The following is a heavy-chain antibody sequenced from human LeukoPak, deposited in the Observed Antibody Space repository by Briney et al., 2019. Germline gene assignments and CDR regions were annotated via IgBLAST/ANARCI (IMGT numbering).Heavy chain of an antibody. Sequence: GGSLRLSCAASGITFNSYTMNWVRQAPGKGLEWVSSISSSSSYIYYAASVKGRFTISRDNSKNSLYLQMNGLRAEDTAIYYCARIGRITIFGVVPRRTYYFDYWGQGTLVTVSS. CDR1: GITFNSYT. CDR3: ARIGRITIFGVVPRRTYYFDY. V-gene: IGHV3-21*04. CDR2: ISSSSSYI. J-gene: IGHJ4*02. D-gene: IGHD3-3*01.